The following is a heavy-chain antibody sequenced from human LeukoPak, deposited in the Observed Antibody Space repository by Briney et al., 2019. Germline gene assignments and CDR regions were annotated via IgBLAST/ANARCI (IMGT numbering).Heavy chain of an antibody. CDR1: GFTFSSYD. D-gene: IGHD3-22*01. CDR3: ARALRYDSSAPTAAFDI. CDR2: IGTAGVT. Sequence: RGGSLRLSCAASGFTFSSYDMRWRRQATGKGLGCVSAIGTAGVTYYPGSVKGRFTISRENAKNSLYLQMNSVRAGDTAVYYCARALRYDSSAPTAAFDIRGQGTMVTVSS. V-gene: IGHV3-13*01. J-gene: IGHJ3*02.